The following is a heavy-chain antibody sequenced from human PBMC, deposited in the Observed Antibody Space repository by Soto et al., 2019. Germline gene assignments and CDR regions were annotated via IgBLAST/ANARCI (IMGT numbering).Heavy chain of an antibody. V-gene: IGHV1-18*01. D-gene: IGHD1-1*01. CDR1: GGTFSSYT. CDR3: ARDGWNGGNWFDP. J-gene: IGHJ5*02. CDR2: ISAYNGNT. Sequence: ASVKVSCKASGGTFSSYTISWVRQAPGQGLEWMGWISAYNGNTNYAQKLQGRVTMTTDTSTSTAYMELRSLRSDDTAVYYCARDGWNGGNWFDPWGQGTLVTVSS.